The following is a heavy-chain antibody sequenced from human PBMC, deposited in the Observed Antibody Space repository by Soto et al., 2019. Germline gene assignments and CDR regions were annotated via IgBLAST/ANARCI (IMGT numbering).Heavy chain of an antibody. CDR2: INSDGSST. Sequence: VGSLRLSCAASGFTFSSYWMHWVRQAPGKGLVWVSRINSDGSSTSYADSVKGRFTISRDNAKNTLYLQMNSLRAEDTAVYYCARGLRYFAPGFLWGQGTLVTVSS. D-gene: IGHD3-9*01. CDR3: ARGLRYFAPGFL. CDR1: GFTFSSYW. J-gene: IGHJ4*02. V-gene: IGHV3-74*01.